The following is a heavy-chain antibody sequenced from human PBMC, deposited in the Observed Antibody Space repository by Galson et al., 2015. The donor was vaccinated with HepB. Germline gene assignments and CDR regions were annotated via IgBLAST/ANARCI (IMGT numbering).Heavy chain of an antibody. V-gene: IGHV3-7*01. Sequence: SLRLSCAASGFTFSSYWMSWVRQAPGKGLEWVANIKQDGSEKYYVDSVKGRFTISRDNAKNSLYLQMNSLRAEDTAVYYCARDRGYSSTSLDVWGQGTTVTVSS. CDR2: IKQDGSEK. J-gene: IGHJ6*02. CDR1: GFTFSSYW. D-gene: IGHD2-2*01. CDR3: ARDRGYSSTSLDV.